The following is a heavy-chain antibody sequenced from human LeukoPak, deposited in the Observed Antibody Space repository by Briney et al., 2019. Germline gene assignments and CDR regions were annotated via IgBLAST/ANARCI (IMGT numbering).Heavy chain of an antibody. CDR2: INHSGST. CDR3: ARRTGGIAAHPRWFDP. D-gene: IGHD6-6*01. V-gene: IGHV4-34*01. CDR1: GGSFSGYY. Sequence: PSETLSLTCAVSGGSFSGYYWSWIRQPPGKGLEWIGEINHSGSTNYNPSLKSRVTISVDTSKNQFSLKLSSVTAADTAVYYCARRTGGIAAHPRWFDPWGQGTLVTVSS. J-gene: IGHJ5*02.